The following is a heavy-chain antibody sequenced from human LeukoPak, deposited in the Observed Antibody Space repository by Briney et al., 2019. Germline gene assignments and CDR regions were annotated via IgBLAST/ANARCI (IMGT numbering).Heavy chain of an antibody. CDR3: TRGHFGLDV. Sequence: GVSLRLSRTASGFTLSHHYMSWIRQAPGKGLDWVSYISTSGDYTDYADSVKGRFTISRDNAKNSLYLQMNSLRAEDTGIYYCTRGHFGLDVWGQGTTVTVSS. J-gene: IGHJ6*02. CDR2: ISTSGDYT. V-gene: IGHV3-11*03. CDR1: GFTLSHHY.